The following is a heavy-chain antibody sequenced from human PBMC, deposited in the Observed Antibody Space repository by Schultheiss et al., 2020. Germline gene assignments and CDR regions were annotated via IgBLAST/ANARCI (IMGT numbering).Heavy chain of an antibody. CDR3: ARDLGCTGNVPGHGIEV. Sequence: WGSLRLSCAASGFTFSSYSMNWVRQAPGKGLEWVSDISSSSSTIYYADSVKGRFTISRDNSKNTLYLQMYSLRGEDTAVYYCARDLGCTGNVPGHGIEVWGQGTTVTVSS. CDR1: GFTFSSYS. D-gene: IGHD3-10*02. J-gene: IGHJ6*02. V-gene: IGHV3-48*01. CDR2: ISSSSSTI.